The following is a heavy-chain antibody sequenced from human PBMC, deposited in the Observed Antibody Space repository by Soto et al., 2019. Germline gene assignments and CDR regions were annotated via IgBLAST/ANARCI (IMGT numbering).Heavy chain of an antibody. J-gene: IGHJ6*02. CDR2: INTNTGNP. V-gene: IGHV7-4-1*01. Sequence: ASVKVSCKASGYTFTSYAMNWVRQAPGQGLEWMGWINTNTGNPTYAQGFTGRFVFSLDTSVSTAYLQICSLNAVDTAVYYCARALRYCSSTSCYKYYGMDVWGQGTTVTVAS. CDR3: ARALRYCSSTSCYKYYGMDV. D-gene: IGHD2-2*02. CDR1: GYTFTSYA.